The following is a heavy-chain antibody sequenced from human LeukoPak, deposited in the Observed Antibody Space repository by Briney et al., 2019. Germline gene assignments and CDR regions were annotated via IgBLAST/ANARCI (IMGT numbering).Heavy chain of an antibody. CDR2: IYYSGST. CDR1: GGSVSSGSYY. D-gene: IGHD4-17*01. CDR3: ARDSDYGDWNWFDP. V-gene: IGHV4-61*01. Sequence: MASETLSLTCTVSGGSVSSGSYYWSWIRQPPGKGLEWIGYIYYSGSTNYNPSLQSRVTISVDTSKNQFSLKLSSVTAADTAVYYCARDSDYGDWNWFDPWGQGTLVTVSS. J-gene: IGHJ5*02.